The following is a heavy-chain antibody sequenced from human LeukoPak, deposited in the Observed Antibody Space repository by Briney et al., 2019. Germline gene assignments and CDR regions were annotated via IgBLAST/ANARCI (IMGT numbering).Heavy chain of an antibody. CDR1: GFTFSSHG. CDR2: ISGSGGST. D-gene: IGHD3-10*01. Sequence: PGGSLRLSCAASGFTFSSHGMSWVRQAPGKGLEWVSAISGSGGSTYYADSVKGRFTISRDNSKNTLYLQMNSLRAEDTAVYYCARERTPKPYYGSGDYDRYFENWGQGTVVTVSS. V-gene: IGHV3-23*01. J-gene: IGHJ4*02. CDR3: ARERTPKPYYGSGDYDRYFEN.